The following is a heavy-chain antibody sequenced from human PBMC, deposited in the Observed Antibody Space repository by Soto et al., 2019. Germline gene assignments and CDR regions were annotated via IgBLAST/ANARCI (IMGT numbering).Heavy chain of an antibody. Sequence: QVQLQESGPGLVKPSETLFLTCTVSGGSISSYYWSWIRQPPGKGLEWIGYIYYSGSTNYNPSLKSRVTISVDTSKNQFSLKLSSVTAADTAVYYCATQRGSGDYWGQGTLVTVSS. CDR3: ATQRGSGDY. J-gene: IGHJ4*02. CDR1: GGSISSYY. V-gene: IGHV4-59*01. CDR2: IYYSGST. D-gene: IGHD1-26*01.